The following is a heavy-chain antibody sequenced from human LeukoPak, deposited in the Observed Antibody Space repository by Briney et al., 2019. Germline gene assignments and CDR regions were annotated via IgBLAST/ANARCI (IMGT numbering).Heavy chain of an antibody. J-gene: IGHJ6*03. CDR1: GGSISSYY. CDR2: IYTSGST. V-gene: IGHV4-4*07. Sequence: SETLSLTCTVSGGSISSYYWSWIRQPAGKGLEWIGRIYTSGSTNYNPSLKSRVTMSVDTSKNQFSLKLSSVTAADTAVYYCARVRGWVQLYFPGSGYYMDVWGKGTTVTVSS. D-gene: IGHD5-24*01. CDR3: ARVRGWVQLYFPGSGYYMDV.